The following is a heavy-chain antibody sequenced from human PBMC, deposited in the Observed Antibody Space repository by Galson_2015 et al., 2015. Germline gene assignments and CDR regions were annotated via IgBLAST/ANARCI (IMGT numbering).Heavy chain of an antibody. Sequence: SVKVSCKASGYTFTSYSMHWVRQAPGQGLEWMGIINPSGGSTSYAQKFQGRVTMTRDTSTSTVYMELSSLRSEDTAVYYCARDLRLGELPFDYWGQGTLVTVSS. V-gene: IGHV1-46*01. J-gene: IGHJ4*02. CDR1: GYTFTSYS. CDR2: INPSGGST. CDR3: ARDLRLGELPFDY. D-gene: IGHD3-16*01.